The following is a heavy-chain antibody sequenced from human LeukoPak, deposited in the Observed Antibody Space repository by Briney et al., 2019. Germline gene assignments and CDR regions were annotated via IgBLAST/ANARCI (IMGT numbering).Heavy chain of an antibody. V-gene: IGHV4-4*02. CDR1: GGSISSSNW. J-gene: IGHJ3*02. CDR3: ARKFPTLAFDI. CDR2: IYHSGTT. D-gene: IGHD2-21*01. Sequence: SETLSLTCAVSGGSISSSNWWSWVRQPPGKGLEWIGEIYHSGTTYYIPSLNTRFTISLHKSKHQFSLKPSSVTAADTAVYYCARKFPTLAFDIWGQGTMVTFSS.